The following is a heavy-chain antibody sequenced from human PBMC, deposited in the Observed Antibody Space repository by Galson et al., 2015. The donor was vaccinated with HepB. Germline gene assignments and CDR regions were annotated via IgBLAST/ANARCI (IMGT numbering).Heavy chain of an antibody. V-gene: IGHV3-7*01. CDR2: IKQDGSEK. J-gene: IGHJ6*02. CDR1: GFTFSSYW. D-gene: IGHD2-15*01. CDR3: AREMASSGGFWTTYYYYGMDV. Sequence: SLRLSCAASGFTFSSYWMSWVRQAPGKGLEWVANIKQDGSEKYYVDSVKGRFTISRDNAKNSLYLQMNSLRAEDTAVYYCAREMASSGGFWTTYYYYGMDVWGQGTTVTVSS.